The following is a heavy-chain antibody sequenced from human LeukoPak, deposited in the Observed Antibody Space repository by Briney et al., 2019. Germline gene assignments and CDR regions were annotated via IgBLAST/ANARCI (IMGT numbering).Heavy chain of an antibody. V-gene: IGHV3-21*01. Sequence: GGSLRLSCAASGFTFSSYSMNWVRQAPGKGLEWVSSISSSSSYRYYADSVKGRFTISRDNAKNSLYLQMNSLRAEDTAVYYCASVFAGTPAYYYYGMDVWGQGTTVTVSS. CDR3: ASVFAGTPAYYYYGMDV. CDR1: GFTFSSYS. D-gene: IGHD3-10*01. CDR2: ISSSSSYR. J-gene: IGHJ6*02.